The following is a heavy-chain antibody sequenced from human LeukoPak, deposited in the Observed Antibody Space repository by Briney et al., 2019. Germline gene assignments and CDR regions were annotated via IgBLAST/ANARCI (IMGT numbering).Heavy chain of an antibody. CDR1: GYSISSGYY. Sequence: SETLSLTCTVSGYSISSGYYWGWIRQPPGKGLEWIGSIYHSGSTNYNPSLKSRVTISVDTSKNQFSLKLSSVTAADTAVYYCARHGGYDFWSGYYPFDYWGQGTLVTVSS. J-gene: IGHJ4*02. V-gene: IGHV4-38-2*02. CDR3: ARHGGYDFWSGYYPFDY. CDR2: IYHSGST. D-gene: IGHD3-3*01.